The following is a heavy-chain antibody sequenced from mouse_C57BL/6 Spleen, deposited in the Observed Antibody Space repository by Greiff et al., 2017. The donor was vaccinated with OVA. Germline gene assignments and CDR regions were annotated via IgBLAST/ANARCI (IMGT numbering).Heavy chain of an antibody. V-gene: IGHV5-6*02. J-gene: IGHJ4*01. CDR3: ARQDYYSNYYYAMDY. CDR1: GFTFSSYG. D-gene: IGHD2-5*01. Sequence: EVKLEESGGDLVKPGGSLKLSCAASGFTFSSYGMSWVRQTPDKRLEWVATISSGGSYTYYPDSVKGRFTISRDNAKNTLYLQMSSLKSEDTAMYYCARQDYYSNYYYAMDYWGQGTSVTVSS. CDR2: ISSGGSYT.